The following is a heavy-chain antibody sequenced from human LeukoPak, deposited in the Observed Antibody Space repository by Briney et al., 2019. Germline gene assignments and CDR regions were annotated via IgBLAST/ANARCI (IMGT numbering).Heavy chain of an antibody. Sequence: ASVKVSCKASGGTFSSYAISWVRQAPGQGLEWMGGIIPIFGTANYAQKLQGRVTITADESTSTAYKELSSLRSEDTAVYYCARDRYSSGYSRLYYFDYWGQGTLVTVSS. CDR3: ARDRYSSGYSRLYYFDY. J-gene: IGHJ4*02. CDR1: GGTFSSYA. CDR2: IIPIFGTA. D-gene: IGHD3-22*01. V-gene: IGHV1-69*13.